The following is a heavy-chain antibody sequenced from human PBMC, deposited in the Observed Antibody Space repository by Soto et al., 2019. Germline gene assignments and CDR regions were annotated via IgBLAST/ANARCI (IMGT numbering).Heavy chain of an antibody. V-gene: IGHV1-46*03. J-gene: IGHJ6*03. CDR2: INPSGGST. Sequence: ASVKVSCKASGYTFTSYYMHWVRQAPGQGLEWMGIINPSGGSTSYAQKFQGRVTMTRDTSTSTVYMELSSLRSEDTAVYYCARGGSSWYRKDYYYMDVWGKGTTVTVSS. D-gene: IGHD6-13*01. CDR3: ARGGSSWYRKDYYYMDV. CDR1: GYTFTSYY.